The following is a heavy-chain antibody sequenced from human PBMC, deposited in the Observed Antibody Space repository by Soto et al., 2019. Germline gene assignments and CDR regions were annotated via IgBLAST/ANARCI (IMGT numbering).Heavy chain of an antibody. CDR1: GFTFSSHA. D-gene: IGHD6-13*01. Sequence: EVQLLESGGGLVQPGRSLRLSCTASGFTFSSHAMTWVRQAPGKGLEWVSGLSDSGDSIYYADSVKGRFTIYRDNSMNTLYLQMNTLRVEGTAVYYCAKVSSSWYAGFFDLWGQGTLVTVSS. CDR2: LSDSGDSI. CDR3: AKVSSSWYAGFFDL. J-gene: IGHJ4*02. V-gene: IGHV3-23*01.